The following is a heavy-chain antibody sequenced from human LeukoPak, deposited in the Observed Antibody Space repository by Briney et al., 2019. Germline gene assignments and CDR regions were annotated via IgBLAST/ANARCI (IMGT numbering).Heavy chain of an antibody. CDR1: GGSISSSSYY. V-gene: IGHV4-39*07. CDR2: IYYSGST. CDR3: ASSPSYCSGGSCYPNWFDP. J-gene: IGHJ5*02. Sequence: SETLSLTCTVSGGSISSSSYYWGWIRQPPGKGLEWIGSIYYSGSTYYNPSLKSRVTISVDTSKNQFSLKLSSVTAADTAVYYCASSPSYCSGGSCYPNWFDPWGQGTLVTVSS. D-gene: IGHD2-15*01.